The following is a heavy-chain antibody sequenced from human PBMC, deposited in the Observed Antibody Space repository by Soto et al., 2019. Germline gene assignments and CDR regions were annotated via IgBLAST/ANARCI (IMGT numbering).Heavy chain of an antibody. CDR3: ARHGMDYYDSSGYYYSPYYFDY. CDR2: IYHSGST. J-gene: IGHJ4*02. CDR1: GGSISSGDYS. Sequence: LSLTCAVSGGSISSGDYSWSWIRQPPGKGLEWIGYIYHSGSTYYNPSLKSRVTISVDTSKNQFSLKLSSVTAADTAVYYCARHGMDYYDSSGYYYSPYYFDYWGQGTLVTVS. V-gene: IGHV4-30-2*03. D-gene: IGHD3-22*01.